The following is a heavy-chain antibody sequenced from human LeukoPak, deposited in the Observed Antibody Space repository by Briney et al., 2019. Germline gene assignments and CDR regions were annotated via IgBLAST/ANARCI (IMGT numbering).Heavy chain of an antibody. CDR1: GFTFSSYS. Sequence: KAGGSLRLSYAASGFTFSSYSMNWVRQAPGEGLEWVSSISSSSSYIYYADSVKGRFISRDNAKNSLYLQMNSLRAEDTAVYYCAREYCSGGSCSDYWGQGTLVTVSS. J-gene: IGHJ4*02. CDR2: ISSSSSYI. D-gene: IGHD2-15*01. CDR3: AREYCSGGSCSDY. V-gene: IGHV3-21*01.